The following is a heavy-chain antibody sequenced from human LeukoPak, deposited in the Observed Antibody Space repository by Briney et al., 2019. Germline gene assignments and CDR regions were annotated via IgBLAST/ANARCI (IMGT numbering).Heavy chain of an antibody. V-gene: IGHV4-61*05. J-gene: IGHJ6*02. CDR2: IYYSGST. D-gene: IGHD2-2*01. Sequence: SETLSLTCTVSGGSISSSSYYWGWIRQPPGKGLEWIGYIYYSGSTNYNPSLKSRVTISVDTSKNQFSLKLSSVTAADTAVYYCARALGERCSSTSCYGGYYYYGMDVWGQGTTVTVSS. CDR3: ARALGERCSSTSCYGGYYYYGMDV. CDR1: GGSISSSSYY.